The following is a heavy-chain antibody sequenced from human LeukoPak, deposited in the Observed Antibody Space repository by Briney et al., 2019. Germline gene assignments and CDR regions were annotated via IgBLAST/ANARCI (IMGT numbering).Heavy chain of an antibody. D-gene: IGHD3-10*01. CDR2: IYYSGST. V-gene: IGHV4-31*03. Sequence: SETLSLTCTVSGGSISSGGYYWSWIRQHPGKGLEWIGYIYYSGSTYYNPSLKSRVTISVDTSKNQFSLKLSSVTAADTAVYYCASPRGARGSDAFDIWGQGTMVTVSS. CDR1: GGSISSGGYY. J-gene: IGHJ3*02. CDR3: ASPRGARGSDAFDI.